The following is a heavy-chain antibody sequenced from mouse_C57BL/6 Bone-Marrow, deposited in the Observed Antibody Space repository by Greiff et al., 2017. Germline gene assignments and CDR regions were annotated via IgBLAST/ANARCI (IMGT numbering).Heavy chain of an antibody. V-gene: IGHV5-4*03. Sequence: EVKLVESGGGLVKPGGSLKLSCAASGFTFSSYAMSRVRQTPEKRLEWVATISDGGSYTYYPDNVKGRFTISRDNAKNNLYLQMSHLKSEDTAMYYCANFDVWGTGTTVTVSS. J-gene: IGHJ1*03. CDR1: GFTFSSYA. CDR2: ISDGGSYT. CDR3: ANFDV.